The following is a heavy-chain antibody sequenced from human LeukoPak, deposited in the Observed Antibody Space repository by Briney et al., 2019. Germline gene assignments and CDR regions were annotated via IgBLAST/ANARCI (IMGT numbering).Heavy chain of an antibody. Sequence: ASVKVSCKASGYTFTGYYMHWVRQAPGQGLEWMGWINPNSGGTNYAQKFQGRATMTRDTSISTAYMELSRLRSDDTAVYYCARVFYCSGGSCYSGSFDPWGQGTLVTVSS. CDR3: ARVFYCSGGSCYSGSFDP. V-gene: IGHV1-2*02. CDR1: GYTFTGYY. D-gene: IGHD2-15*01. CDR2: INPNSGGT. J-gene: IGHJ5*02.